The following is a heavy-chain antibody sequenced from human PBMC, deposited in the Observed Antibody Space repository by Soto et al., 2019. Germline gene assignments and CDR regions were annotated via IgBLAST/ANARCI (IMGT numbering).Heavy chain of an antibody. CDR1: GFSLTTRGVG. D-gene: IGHD3-16*02. V-gene: IGHV2-5*02. CDR3: AHIVITFGGVVADDAFDV. Sequence: QITLMESGPTLVKPTETLTLTCTFYGFSLTTRGVGVGCICQPPGKALQWLAVIYWDDDKRYSPSLKTRLVLTKDTPKNQVVMTMTNMDSVDTATYCCAHIVITFGGVVADDAFDVWGQGTMVTVSS. CDR2: IYWDDDK. J-gene: IGHJ3*01.